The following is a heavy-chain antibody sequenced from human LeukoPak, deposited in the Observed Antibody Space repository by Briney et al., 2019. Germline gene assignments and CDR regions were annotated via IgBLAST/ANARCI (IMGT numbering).Heavy chain of an antibody. Sequence: PGGSLRLSCAASGFTLSSYAMHWVRQAPGKGLEYVSSISSNGGSTYYANFVKGRFIISRDNSKNTLYLQMGSLRAEDMAVYHCARGGRADASGWYIWFDPWGQGTLVTASS. D-gene: IGHD6-19*01. CDR2: ISSNGGST. CDR3: ARGGRADASGWYIWFDP. J-gene: IGHJ5*02. CDR1: GFTLSSYA. V-gene: IGHV3-64*01.